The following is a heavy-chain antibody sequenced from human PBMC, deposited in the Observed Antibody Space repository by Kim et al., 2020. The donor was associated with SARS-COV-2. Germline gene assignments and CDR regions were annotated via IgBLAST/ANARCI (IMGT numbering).Heavy chain of an antibody. Sequence: SETLSLTCTVSGGSISSYYWSWIRQPPGKGLEWIGYIYYSGSTNYNPSLKSRVTISVDTSKNQFSLKLSSVTAADTAVYYCASRKYSSSWYFDYWGQGTLVTVSS. J-gene: IGHJ4*02. CDR2: IYYSGST. V-gene: IGHV4-59*08. CDR1: GGSISSYY. CDR3: ASRKYSSSWYFDY. D-gene: IGHD6-13*01.